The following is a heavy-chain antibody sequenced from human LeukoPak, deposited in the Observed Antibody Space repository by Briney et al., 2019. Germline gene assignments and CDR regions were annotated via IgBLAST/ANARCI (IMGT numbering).Heavy chain of an antibody. J-gene: IGHJ4*02. V-gene: IGHV3-23*01. CDR1: GFTFSRYA. D-gene: IGHD3-22*01. Sequence: GGSLRLSCGASGFTFSRYAMSWVRQAPGKGLEWVSAISGSGGSTYYADSVKGLFTISRNNSKNTLYLQMNSLRAEDTAVYYCAKGSYYDRPYYFDYWGQGTLVTVSS. CDR3: AKGSYYDRPYYFDY. CDR2: ISGSGGST.